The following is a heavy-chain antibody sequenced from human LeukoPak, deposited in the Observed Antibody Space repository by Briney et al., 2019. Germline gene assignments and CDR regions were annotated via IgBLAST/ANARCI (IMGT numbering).Heavy chain of an antibody. CDR2: ISHSGSS. CDR3: ARGGLDTKRGGYFDY. D-gene: IGHD5-18*01. J-gene: IGHJ4*02. V-gene: IGHV4-34*01. Sequence: SETLSLTCAVYGGSFSGFYWTPPPPPPATGLEWIGEISHSGSSYYNPSLQSRVTLSVDPSRSQFSLRLNSVTAADTGLYSCARGGLDTKRGGYFDYWGQGILVAVSS. CDR1: GGSFSGFY.